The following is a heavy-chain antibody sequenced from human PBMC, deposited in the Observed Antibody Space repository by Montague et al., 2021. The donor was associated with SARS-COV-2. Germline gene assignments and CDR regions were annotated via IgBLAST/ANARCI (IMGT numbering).Heavy chain of an antibody. CDR3: ARERRYCSGGSCYSGWFDP. V-gene: IGHV4-38-2*02. CDR2: IYHSGST. D-gene: IGHD2-15*01. CDR1: GYSISSGYY. Sequence: SETLSLTCTVSGYSISSGYYWGWIRQPPGKGLEWIGSIYHSGSTYYNPSLKSRVTRSVDTSKNQFSLKLSSVTAADTAVYYCARERRYCSGGSCYSGWFDPWGQGTLVTVSS. J-gene: IGHJ5*02.